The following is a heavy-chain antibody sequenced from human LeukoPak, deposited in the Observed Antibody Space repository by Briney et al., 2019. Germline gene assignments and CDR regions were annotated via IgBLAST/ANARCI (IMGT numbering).Heavy chain of an antibody. CDR3: AKDLQWLVRPHYYYYGMDV. D-gene: IGHD6-19*01. J-gene: IGHJ6*02. CDR1: GFTFDDYA. CDR2: ISWNSGSI. V-gene: IGHV3-9*01. Sequence: RSGRSLSLSCAASGFTFDDYAMHWVRQAPGKGLEWVSGISWNSGSIGYADSVKGRFTISRDNAKNSLYLQMNSLRAEDTALYYCAKDLQWLVRPHYYYYGMDVWGQGTTVTVSS.